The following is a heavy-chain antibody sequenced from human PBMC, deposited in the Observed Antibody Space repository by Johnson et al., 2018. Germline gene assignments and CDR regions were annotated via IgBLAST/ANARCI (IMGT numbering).Heavy chain of an antibody. CDR2: ISGNGDAT. J-gene: IGHJ6*02. Sequence: VQLVQSGGGLVQPGGSRRLSCAASGFTFGSRAITWVRQAPGKGLEWVSTISGNGDATFYPDPVKGRFTLTRDNSKKTLDLQMDTLRVEDTAVYYCAKDWAYGLDVWGQGTTVTVSS. CDR3: AKDWAYGLDV. V-gene: IGHV3-23*04. CDR1: GFTFGSRA. D-gene: IGHD3-16*01.